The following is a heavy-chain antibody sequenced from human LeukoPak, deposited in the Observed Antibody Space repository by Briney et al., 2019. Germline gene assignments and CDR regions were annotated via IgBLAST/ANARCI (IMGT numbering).Heavy chain of an antibody. V-gene: IGHV3-9*01. CDR3: AKDIVATIRDGHAFDI. CDR2: ISWNSGSI. CDR1: GFTFDDYA. Sequence: GGSLRLSCAASGFTFDDYAMHWVRQAPGKGLEWVSGISWNSGSIGYADSVKGRFTISRDNAKNSLYLQMNSLRAEDTALYYCAKDIVATIRDGHAFDIWGQGTMVTVSS. J-gene: IGHJ3*02. D-gene: IGHD5-12*01.